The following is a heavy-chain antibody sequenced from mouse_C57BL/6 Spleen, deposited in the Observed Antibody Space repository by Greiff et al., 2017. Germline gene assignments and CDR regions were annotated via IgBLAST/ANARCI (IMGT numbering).Heavy chain of an antibody. CDR3: ARATTVVATRGAMAY. J-gene: IGHJ4*01. CDR2: IYPGSGNT. V-gene: IGHV1-76*01. Sequence: VKLQQSGAELVRPGASVKLSCKASGYTFTDYYINWVKQRPGQGLEWIARIYPGSGNTYYNEKFKGKATLTAEKSSSTSYMQLSSLTSEDSAVYYCARATTVVATRGAMAYWGQGTSVTVSS. D-gene: IGHD1-1*01. CDR1: GYTFTDYY.